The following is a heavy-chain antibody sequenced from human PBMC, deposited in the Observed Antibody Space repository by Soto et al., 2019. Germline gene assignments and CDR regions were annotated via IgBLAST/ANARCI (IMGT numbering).Heavy chain of an antibody. CDR2: IYYSGST. Sequence: PSETLSLTCTVSGGSISSYYWSWIRQPPGRGLEWIGYIYYSGSTNYNPSLKSRVTISVDTSKNQFSLKLSSVTAADTAVYYCARRYDFWSGLGPYYYYYMDVWGKGTTVTVSS. J-gene: IGHJ6*03. CDR3: ARRYDFWSGLGPYYYYYMDV. V-gene: IGHV4-59*08. CDR1: GGSISSYY. D-gene: IGHD3-3*01.